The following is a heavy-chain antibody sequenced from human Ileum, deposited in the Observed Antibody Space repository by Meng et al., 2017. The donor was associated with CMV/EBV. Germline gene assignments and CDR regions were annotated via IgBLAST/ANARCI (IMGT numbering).Heavy chain of an antibody. CDR1: GFTFSSYA. Sequence: GESLKISCAASGFTFSSYAMHWVRQAPGKGLEWVAVISYDGSNKYYADSVKGRFTISRDNSKNTLYLQMNSLRAEDTAVYYCARGYSSLELFDYWGQGTLVTVSS. J-gene: IGHJ4*02. CDR3: ARGYSSLELFDY. V-gene: IGHV3-30-3*01. D-gene: IGHD6-13*01. CDR2: ISYDGSNK.